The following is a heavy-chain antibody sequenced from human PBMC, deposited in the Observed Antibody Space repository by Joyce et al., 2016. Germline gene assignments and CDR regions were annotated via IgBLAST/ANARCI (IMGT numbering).Heavy chain of an antibody. V-gene: IGHV4-30-4*01. D-gene: IGHD1-14*01. CDR3: AREVNHRSDTDAFDI. CDR1: GDSIRGDNYP. J-gene: IGHJ3*02. Sequence: QVQLQESGPGLVKPSQILSLTCTVSGDSIRGDNYPWSWIRHRPGKGLEWIGYIHYTGRAYYNPSFKTPGSISIDTSKNEFSLKLYSVTAADTAMYFCAREVNHRSDTDAFDIWGRGTMVTVSS. CDR2: IHYTGRA.